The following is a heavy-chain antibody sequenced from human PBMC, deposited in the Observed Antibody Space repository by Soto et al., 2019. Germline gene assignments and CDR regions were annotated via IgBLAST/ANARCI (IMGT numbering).Heavy chain of an antibody. CDR3: AGGWSIVVATRRLMDV. V-gene: IGHV4-39*01. CDR1: GGSISSSSYY. Sequence: SETLSLTCTVSGGSISSSSYYWGWIRQPPGRGLEWIGSIYYSGSTYYNPSLKSRVTISVDTSKNQFSLKLSSVTAADTAVYYCAGGWSIVVATRRLMDVWGKGTTVTVSS. J-gene: IGHJ6*03. CDR2: IYYSGST. D-gene: IGHD3-22*01.